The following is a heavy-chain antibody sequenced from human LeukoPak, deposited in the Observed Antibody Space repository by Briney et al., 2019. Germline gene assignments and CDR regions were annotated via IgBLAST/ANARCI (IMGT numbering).Heavy chain of an antibody. D-gene: IGHD2-2*01. CDR3: ARIHCSSTSCYHPYFDY. CDR1: GVSFSGYY. CDR2: IYYSGST. V-gene: IGHV4-31*11. Sequence: PSENLSRNCAVYGVSFSGYYWIWIRQHPGHGLEWIGYIYYSGSTYYNPSLKSRVTISVDTSKNQFSLKLSSVTAADTAVYYCARIHCSSTSCYHPYFDYWGQGTLVTVSS. J-gene: IGHJ4*02.